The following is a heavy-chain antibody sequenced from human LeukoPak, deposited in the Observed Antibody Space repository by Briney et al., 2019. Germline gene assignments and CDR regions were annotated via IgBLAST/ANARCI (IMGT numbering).Heavy chain of an antibody. CDR3: ARVYSSSLDY. V-gene: IGHV1-2*02. CDR2: VNPNSGDT. D-gene: IGHD6-6*01. CDR1: GYTFTGYY. J-gene: IGHJ4*02. Sequence: ASVKVSCKASGYTFTGYYLHWVRQAPGQGLEWMGWVNPNSGDTNYAQKFQGRATMTRDTSISTAYMELSRLRSDDTAVYFCARVYSSSLDYWGQGTLVTVSS.